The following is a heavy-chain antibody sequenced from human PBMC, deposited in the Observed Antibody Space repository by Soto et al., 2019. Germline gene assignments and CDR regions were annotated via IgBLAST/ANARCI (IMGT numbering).Heavy chain of an antibody. J-gene: IGHJ6*03. D-gene: IGHD3-16*01. CDR2: IRSKAYGGTT. CDR3: TRDTSPSVGDYYYMDV. CDR1: GFTFGDYA. Sequence: GGSLRLSCTASGFTFGDYAMSWFRQAPGKGLEWVGFIRSKAYGGTTEYAASVKGRFTISRDDSTSIAYLQMNSLKTEDTAMYYCTRDTSPSVGDYYYMDVWGKGTTVTVSS. V-gene: IGHV3-49*03.